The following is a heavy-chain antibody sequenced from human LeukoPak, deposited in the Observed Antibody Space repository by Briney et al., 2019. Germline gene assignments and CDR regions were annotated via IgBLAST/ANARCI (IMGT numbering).Heavy chain of an antibody. CDR1: GFTFSSYA. CDR2: LSSNGGTT. D-gene: IGHD5-24*01. V-gene: IGHV3-64*04. CDR3: ARDIQLST. Sequence: PGGSLRLSCSASGFTFSSYAMHWVRQAPGKGLEYVSALSSNGGTTYYADPVKGRFTISRDNSKDTLFLQMNSLRAEDTAIYYCARDIQLSTWGLGTMVTVSS. J-gene: IGHJ3*01.